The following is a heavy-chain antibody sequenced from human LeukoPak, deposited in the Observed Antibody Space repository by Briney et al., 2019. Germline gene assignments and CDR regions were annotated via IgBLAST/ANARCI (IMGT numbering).Heavy chain of an antibody. V-gene: IGHV4-4*07. J-gene: IGHJ3*02. Sequence: SETLSLTCTVSGGSISSYYWSWIRQPAGKGLEWIGRIYTSGSTNYNPSLKSRVTMSVDTSKNQFSLKLSSVTAADTAVYYCAREPARFTMIVVVSDAFDIWGQGTMVTVSS. CDR3: AREPARFTMIVVVSDAFDI. D-gene: IGHD3-22*01. CDR2: IYTSGST. CDR1: GGSISSYY.